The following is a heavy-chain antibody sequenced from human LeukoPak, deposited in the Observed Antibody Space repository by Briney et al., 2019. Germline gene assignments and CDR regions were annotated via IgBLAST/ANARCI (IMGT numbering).Heavy chain of an antibody. CDR3: ATDSSSYYYYMDV. D-gene: IGHD6-6*01. J-gene: IGHJ6*03. V-gene: IGHV4-34*01. CDR2: INHSGST. CDR1: GGSISSGGYY. Sequence: SETLSLTCAVSGGSISSGGYYWSWIRQPPGKGLEWIGEINHSGSTNYNPSLKSRVTISVDTSKNQFSLKLSSVTAADTAVYYCATDSSSYYYYMDVWGKGTTVTVSS.